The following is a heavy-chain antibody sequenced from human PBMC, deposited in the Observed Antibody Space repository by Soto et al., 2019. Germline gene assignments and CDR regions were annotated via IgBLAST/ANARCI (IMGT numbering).Heavy chain of an antibody. V-gene: IGHV4-59*01. CDR3: ARSPIVAPTPYIFDY. J-gene: IGHJ4*02. D-gene: IGHD1-26*01. Sequence: SETLSLTCSVSGGSFTNYYWSWIRQPLGKGLEWVGHIHYSGSTKYTSSLKSRVAISVDTSKQHFSLRLSSVTAADTAVYYCARSPIVAPTPYIFDYWGQGTLVTVSS. CDR2: IHYSGST. CDR1: GGSFTNYY.